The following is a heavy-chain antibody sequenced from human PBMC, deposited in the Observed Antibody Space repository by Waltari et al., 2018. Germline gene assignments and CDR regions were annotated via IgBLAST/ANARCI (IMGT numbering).Heavy chain of an antibody. CDR3: AHISWGHDAFDI. J-gene: IGHJ3*02. D-gene: IGHD2-15*01. CDR1: GFSLSTSGVG. CDR2: IYWNDDK. V-gene: IGHV2-5*01. Sequence: QITLKESGPTLVKPTQTLTLTCPFSGFSLSTSGVGVGWIRQPPGKALEWLALIYWNDDKRYSPSLKSRLTITKDTSKNQVVLTMTNMDPVDTATYYCAHISWGHDAFDIWGQGTMVTVSS.